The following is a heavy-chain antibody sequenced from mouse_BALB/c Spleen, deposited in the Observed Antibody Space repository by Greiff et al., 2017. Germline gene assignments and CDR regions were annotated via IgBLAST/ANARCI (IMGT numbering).Heavy chain of an antibody. V-gene: IGHV5-17*02. CDR3: ARAPYDSVAY. J-gene: IGHJ3*01. Sequence: EVQRVESGGGLVQPGGSRKLSCAASGFTFSSFGMHWVRQAPEKGLEWVAYISSGSSTIYYADTVKGRFTISRDNPKNTLFLQMTSLRSEDTAMYYCARAPYDSVAYWGQGTLVTVSA. D-gene: IGHD2-4*01. CDR1: GFTFSSFG. CDR2: ISSGSSTI.